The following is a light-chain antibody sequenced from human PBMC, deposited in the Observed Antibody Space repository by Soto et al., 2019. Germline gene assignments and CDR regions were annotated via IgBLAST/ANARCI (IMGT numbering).Light chain of an antibody. CDR1: QSISSW. V-gene: IGKV1-5*01. CDR2: DGS. J-gene: IGKJ2*01. CDR3: QQYKSYSYT. Sequence: DMQVTQSPSTLSASVGDTVTITCRASQSISSWLAWYQQKSGKAPKLLIHDGSTLQSGAPSRFSGSGSGTEFTLTLSSLQPDDIATYYCQQYKSYSYTFGQGTNLEI.